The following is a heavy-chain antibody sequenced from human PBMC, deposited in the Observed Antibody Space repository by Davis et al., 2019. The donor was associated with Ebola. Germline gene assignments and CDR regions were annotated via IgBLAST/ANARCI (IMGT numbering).Heavy chain of an antibody. CDR1: GDSVSTAG. V-gene: IGHV6-1*01. J-gene: IGHJ4*02. CDR3: ARGWLRSGFDY. CDR2: TYYSSKWYK. D-gene: IGHD5-12*01. Sequence: HSQTLSLTCAISGDSVSTAGWNWIRQSPSRGLEWLGRTYYSSKWYKDYAVSVKSRITINLDTSKNQFSLQLSSVTPEDTAVYYCARGWLRSGFDYWGQGTLVTVSS.